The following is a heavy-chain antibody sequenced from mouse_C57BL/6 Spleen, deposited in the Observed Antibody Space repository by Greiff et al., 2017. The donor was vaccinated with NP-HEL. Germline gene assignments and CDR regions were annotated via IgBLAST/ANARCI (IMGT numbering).Heavy chain of an antibody. CDR2: IHPSDSDT. D-gene: IGHD2-4*01. J-gene: IGHJ3*01. Sequence: QVQLQQPGAELVKPGASVKVSCKASGYTFTSYWMHWVKQSPGQGLEWIGRIHPSDSDTTYNQKFTGKATVTVDKSSTTAYMQHNSLTSKDSAVYYCAMGDYGFACWGKGTMVTVSA. CDR1: GYTFTSYW. V-gene: IGHV1-74*01. CDR3: AMGDYGFAC.